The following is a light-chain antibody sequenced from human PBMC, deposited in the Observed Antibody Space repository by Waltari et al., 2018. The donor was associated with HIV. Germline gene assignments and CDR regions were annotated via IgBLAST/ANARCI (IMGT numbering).Light chain of an antibody. CDR2: EVR. CDR3: SSYAGSCTYV. Sequence: QSALTQPPSGSGSRGQSVTISSTATGIEVGSQKSITGYQHHPGKAPKLIIYEVRNRPSGVPYRFSGSKSGNTASLTVSGLQAEDEADYYCSSYAGSCTYVFGTGTRLTVL. V-gene: IGLV2-8*01. CDR1: GIEVGSQKS. J-gene: IGLJ1*01.